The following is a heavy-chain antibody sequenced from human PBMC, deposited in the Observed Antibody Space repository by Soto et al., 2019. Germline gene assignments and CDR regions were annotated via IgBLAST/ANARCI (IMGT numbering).Heavy chain of an antibody. V-gene: IGHV4-39*01. CDR1: GGSISRSSYY. CDR3: ASTTRYSNGWYPDWFAL. Sequence: PSENLSLPWTGSGGSISRSSYYWGWIRQPPGKGLEWIGSIYYSGSTYYNPSLKSRVTISVDTSKNQFSLKLSSVTAADTAVYYCASTTRYSNGWYPDWFALWGQGTLVTVSS. J-gene: IGHJ5*01. CDR2: IYYSGST. D-gene: IGHD6-19*01.